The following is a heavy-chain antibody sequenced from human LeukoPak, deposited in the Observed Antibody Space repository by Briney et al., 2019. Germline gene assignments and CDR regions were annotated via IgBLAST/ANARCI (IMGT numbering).Heavy chain of an antibody. D-gene: IGHD2-15*01. J-gene: IGHJ5*02. CDR1: GYSISSGYY. V-gene: IGHV4-38-2*02. Sequence: SETLSLTCTVSGYSISSGYYWSWIRQPPGKGLEWIGEINHSGSTNYNPSLKSRVTISVDTSKNQFSLKLSSVTAADTAVYYCARCPFRYCSGGSCDRCWFDPWGQGTLVTVSS. CDR2: INHSGST. CDR3: ARCPFRYCSGGSCDRCWFDP.